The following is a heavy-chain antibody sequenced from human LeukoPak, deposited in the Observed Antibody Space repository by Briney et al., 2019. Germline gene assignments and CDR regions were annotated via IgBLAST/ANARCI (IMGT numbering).Heavy chain of an antibody. J-gene: IGHJ4*02. CDR1: GGSISGYY. Sequence: SETLSLTCTVSGGSISGYYWSWIRQPPGKGLEWIGSIYYSGSTYYNPSLKSRVTVSVDTSKNQLSLKLSSVTAADTAVYYCARHLRYFEYWGQGTLVTVSS. CDR2: IYYSGST. D-gene: IGHD3-3*02. V-gene: IGHV4-59*05. CDR3: ARHLRYFEY.